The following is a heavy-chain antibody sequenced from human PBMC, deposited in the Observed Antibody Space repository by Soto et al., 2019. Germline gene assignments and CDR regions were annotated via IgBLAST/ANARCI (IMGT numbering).Heavy chain of an antibody. CDR2: ISYDGSNE. D-gene: IGHD3-22*01. Sequence: QVQLVESGGGVVQPGTSLRLSCAASGFTFRTYDMHWVRQAPGKGLEWVANISYDGSNEYYAGSVKGRFTVSRDNSKNTLYLQMNSLRPENTAVYYWAKGRDSSGYYYAYWGQGALVTVSS. V-gene: IGHV3-30*18. J-gene: IGHJ4*02. CDR1: GFTFRTYD. CDR3: AKGRDSSGYYYAY.